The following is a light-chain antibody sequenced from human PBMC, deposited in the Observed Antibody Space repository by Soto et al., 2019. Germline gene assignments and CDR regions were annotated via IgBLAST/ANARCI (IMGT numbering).Light chain of an antibody. Sequence: QSALAQPAPVSGSGGQSITISCSGTSSGVGFFNRVSWYQQHPGEAPKLIIYEDTKRPSGVSNRFSGSKSGNAASLTISGLQAEDEAYYYCCSYAGSNTVIFGGGTKVTVL. CDR2: EDT. J-gene: IGLJ2*01. CDR3: CSYAGSNTVI. V-gene: IGLV2-23*01. CDR1: SSGVGFFNR.